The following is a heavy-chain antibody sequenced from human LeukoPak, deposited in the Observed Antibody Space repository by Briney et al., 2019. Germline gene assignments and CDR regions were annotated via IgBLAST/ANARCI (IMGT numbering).Heavy chain of an antibody. D-gene: IGHD2-2*01. J-gene: IGHJ5*02. Sequence: PSETLSLTCAVYGGSFSGYYWSWIRQPPGKGLEWIGEINHSGSTNYNPSLKSRVTISVDTSKNQFSLKLSSVTAADTAVYYCATSTDIVVVPAARGYNWCDPWGQGTLVTVSS. CDR3: ATSTDIVVVPAARGYNWCDP. CDR1: GGSFSGYY. V-gene: IGHV4-34*01. CDR2: INHSGST.